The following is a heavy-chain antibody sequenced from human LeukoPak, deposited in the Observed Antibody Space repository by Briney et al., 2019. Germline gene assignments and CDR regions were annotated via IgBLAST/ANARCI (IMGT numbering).Heavy chain of an antibody. V-gene: IGHV3-30*03. D-gene: IGHD4-17*01. CDR3: ARGLVTTSGWYFDL. CDR2: ISYDGSNK. CDR1: GFTVGSNY. J-gene: IGHJ2*01. Sequence: GGSLRLSCAASGFTVGSNYMSWVRQAPGKGLEWVAVISYDGSNKYYADSVKGRFTISRDNSKNTLYLQMNSLRAEDTAVYYCARGLVTTSGWYFDLWGRGTLVTVSS.